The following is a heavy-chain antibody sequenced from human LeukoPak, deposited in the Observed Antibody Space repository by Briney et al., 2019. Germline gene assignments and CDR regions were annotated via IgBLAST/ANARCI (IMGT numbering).Heavy chain of an antibody. J-gene: IGHJ4*02. CDR1: GFTFSSFN. Sequence: GGSLRLSCAASGFTFSSFNMNWVRQAPGKGLEWVASIDTTSTYIFYADSVRGRFTISRDHARSSLSLQMHSLTVDDTAVYYCAKADLMLELISSSCFDYWGQGTLVTVSS. V-gene: IGHV3-21*01. D-gene: IGHD3-16*01. CDR2: IDTTSTYI. CDR3: AKADLMLELISSSCFDY.